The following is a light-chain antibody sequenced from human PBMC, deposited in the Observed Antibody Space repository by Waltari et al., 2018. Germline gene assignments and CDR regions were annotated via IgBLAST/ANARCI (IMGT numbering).Light chain of an antibody. CDR3: ISFTSSVTYV. CDR2: EVS. CDR1: SSDIGAYKY. V-gene: IGLV2-14*01. Sequence: QSALTQPASVSGSPGQSITISCTGTSSDIGAYKYVSWYQQHPGKAPKLIIYEVSNRPPGVSNRFSGSKSGNTASLSISGLQAEDEADYYCISFTSSVTYVFGTGTRVTVV. J-gene: IGLJ1*01.